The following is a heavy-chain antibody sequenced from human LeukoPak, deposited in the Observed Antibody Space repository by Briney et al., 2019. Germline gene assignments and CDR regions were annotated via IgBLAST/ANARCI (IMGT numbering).Heavy chain of an antibody. V-gene: IGHV3-11*01. CDR3: ARDRYGSGSVDY. D-gene: IGHD3-10*01. Sequence: GGSLRLSCAASGFTSSDYYMNWIRQAPGKGLEWVSYISSSGRTIYYADSVKGRFTISRDNAKNSVYLQMNSLRAEDTAVYYCARDRYGSGSVDYWGQGTLVTVSS. CDR1: GFTSSDYY. CDR2: ISSSGRTI. J-gene: IGHJ4*02.